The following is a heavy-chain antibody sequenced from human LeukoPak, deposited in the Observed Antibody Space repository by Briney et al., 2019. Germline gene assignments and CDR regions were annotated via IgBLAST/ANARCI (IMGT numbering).Heavy chain of an antibody. D-gene: IGHD5-18*01. Sequence: GGSLRLSCAASGFTVSSNYMSWVRQAPGKGLEWVSVIYSGGSTYYADSVKGRFTNSRDNSKNTLYLQMNSLRAEDTAVYYCASARGYSDGHDYWGQGTLVTVSS. J-gene: IGHJ4*02. CDR2: IYSGGST. CDR3: ASARGYSDGHDY. V-gene: IGHV3-66*01. CDR1: GFTVSSNY.